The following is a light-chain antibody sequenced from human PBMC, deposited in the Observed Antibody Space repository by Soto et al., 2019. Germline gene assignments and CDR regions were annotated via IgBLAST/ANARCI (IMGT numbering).Light chain of an antibody. J-gene: IGKJ2*01. CDR3: QQRNNWYT. Sequence: VVLTQSPATLSLSPGETATFSCRASQNVRRYLAWYQQKPGQAPRLLIYDASNRATGIPARFSGSGSGTDFTLTISSLEPEDFAVYYCQQRNNWYTFGQGTKLEIK. V-gene: IGKV3-11*01. CDR2: DAS. CDR1: QNVRRY.